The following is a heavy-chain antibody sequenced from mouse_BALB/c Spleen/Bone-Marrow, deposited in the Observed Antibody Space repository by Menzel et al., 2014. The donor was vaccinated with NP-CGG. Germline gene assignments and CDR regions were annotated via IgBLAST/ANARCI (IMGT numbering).Heavy chain of an antibody. CDR2: IHYSGGT. D-gene: IGHD1-2*01. CDR3: ARWNGYYAMDY. Sequence: VQLQQPGPALVKPSQSLSLTCTATGYSITSGYSWHWIRQFPGNTLEWMGYIHYSGGTNYNPSLKGRISITRDTSKNQFFLQLNSVTTEDTATYYCARWNGYYAMDYWGQGTSVTVSS. V-gene: IGHV3-1*02. CDR1: GYSITSGYS. J-gene: IGHJ4*01.